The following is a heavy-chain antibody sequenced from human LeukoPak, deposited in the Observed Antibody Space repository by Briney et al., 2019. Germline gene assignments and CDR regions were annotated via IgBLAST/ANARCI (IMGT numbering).Heavy chain of an antibody. CDR3: ARDSSGWYASFDY. J-gene: IGHJ4*02. D-gene: IGHD6-13*01. CDR1: GFTISSYA. CDR2: ISGSGGST. V-gene: IGHV3-23*01. Sequence: GGSLRLSCAASGFTISSYAMSWVRQAPGKGLEWGSAISGSGGSTYYADSVKGRFTISRDNSKNSLYLQMNSLRAEDTALYYCARDSSGWYASFDYWGQGTLVTVSS.